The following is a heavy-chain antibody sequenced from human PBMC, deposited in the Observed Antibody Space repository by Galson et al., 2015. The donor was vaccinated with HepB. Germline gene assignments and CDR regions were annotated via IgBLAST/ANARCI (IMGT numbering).Heavy chain of an antibody. J-gene: IGHJ4*02. Sequence: SLRPSCAGSGFIFGDYAMNWFRQAPGKGLEWVGFIRSKAYGGTTEYAASVKGRFFISRDDSKSIAYLHMNSLKTEDTAVYYCARDFWSGYYKGAYWGQGTLVTVSS. D-gene: IGHD3-3*01. CDR3: ARDFWSGYYKGAY. V-gene: IGHV3-49*03. CDR2: IRSKAYGGTT. CDR1: GFIFGDYA.